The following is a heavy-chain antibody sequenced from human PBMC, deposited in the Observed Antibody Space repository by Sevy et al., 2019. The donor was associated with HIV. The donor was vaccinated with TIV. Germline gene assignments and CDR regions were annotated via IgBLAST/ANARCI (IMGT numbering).Heavy chain of an antibody. CDR2: IKQDGSEK. CDR3: ARARWELQMYFDY. D-gene: IGHD1-26*01. CDR1: GFTFSSYW. Sequence: GGCLRLSCAASGFTFSSYWMSWVRQAPGKGLEWVANIKQDGSEKYYVDSVKGRFTISRDNAKNSLYLQMNSLRAEDTAVYYCARARWELQMYFDYWGQGTLVTVSS. J-gene: IGHJ4*02. V-gene: IGHV3-7*01.